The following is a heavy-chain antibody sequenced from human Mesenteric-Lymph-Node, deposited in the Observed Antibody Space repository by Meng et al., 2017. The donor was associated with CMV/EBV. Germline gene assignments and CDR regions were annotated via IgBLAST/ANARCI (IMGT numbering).Heavy chain of an antibody. CDR2: IRYDGSNK. D-gene: IGHD6-13*01. Sequence: GESLKISCAASGFTFSSYSMHWVRQAPGKGLEWVAFIRYDGSNKYYADSVKGRFTISRDNSKNTLYLQMNSLRAEDTAVYYCAKNAGYSSSSSDYYYYYDMDVWGQGTTVTVSS. V-gene: IGHV3-30*02. J-gene: IGHJ6*02. CDR3: AKNAGYSSSSSDYYYYYDMDV. CDR1: GFTFSSYS.